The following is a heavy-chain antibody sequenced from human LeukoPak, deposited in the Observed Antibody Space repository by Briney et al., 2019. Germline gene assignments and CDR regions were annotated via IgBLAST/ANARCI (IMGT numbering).Heavy chain of an antibody. CDR3: ARGEGSGSYLGNI. CDR2: ISSSSSYI. CDR1: GFTFGSYS. J-gene: IGHJ6*02. Sequence: PGGSLRLSCAASGFTFGSYSMNWVRQAPGKGLEWVSSISSSSSYIYYADSVKGRFTISRDNAKNSLYLQMNSLRAEDTAVYYCARGEGSGSYLGNIWGQGTTVTVSS. D-gene: IGHD3-10*01. V-gene: IGHV3-21*01.